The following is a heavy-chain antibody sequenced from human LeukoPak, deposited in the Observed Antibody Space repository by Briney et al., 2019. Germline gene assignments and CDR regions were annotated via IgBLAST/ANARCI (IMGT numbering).Heavy chain of an antibody. CDR3: TRGRNNYRR. D-gene: IGHD1-20*01. V-gene: IGHV4-59*12. Sequence: SETLSPTCTVSGGSISTYYWSWIRQPPGKGLEWIGQINYSGSTSYNPSLKSRVTISVDTSKNQFSLKLTSVTAADTAVYYCTRGRNNYRRWGQGTLVTVPS. J-gene: IGHJ4*02. CDR2: INYSGST. CDR1: GGSISTYY.